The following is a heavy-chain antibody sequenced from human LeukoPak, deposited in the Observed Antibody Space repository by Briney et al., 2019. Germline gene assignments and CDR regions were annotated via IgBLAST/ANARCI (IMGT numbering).Heavy chain of an antibody. CDR1: GGSMSSTGYY. V-gene: IGHV4-39*01. CDR3: ARVFDTRLAPRPMRDYYYYHYMDV. D-gene: IGHD2-2*02. Sequence: SETLSFTCTVSGGSMSSTGYYWGWIRQPPGKGLEWIGSIYYSGITYYNPSLRSRVTISVDTSKNQFSLRLSSVTAADTAVYYCARVFDTRLAPRPMRDYYYYHYMDVWGKGTTVTISS. CDR2: IYYSGIT. J-gene: IGHJ6*03.